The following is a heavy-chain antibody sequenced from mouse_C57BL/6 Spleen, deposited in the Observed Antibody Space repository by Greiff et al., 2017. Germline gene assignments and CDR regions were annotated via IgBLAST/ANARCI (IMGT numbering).Heavy chain of an antibody. CDR1: GYTFTSYW. CDR3: ARRPGSSDGYFDV. Sequence: QVQLQQPGAELVKPGASVKLSCKASGYTFTSYWMQWVKQRPGQGLEWIGEIDPSDSYTNYNQKFKGKATLTVDTSSSTAYMQLSSLTSEDAAVYYCARRPGSSDGYFDVWGTGTTVTVSS. J-gene: IGHJ1*03. CDR2: IDPSDSYT. D-gene: IGHD1-1*01. V-gene: IGHV1-50*01.